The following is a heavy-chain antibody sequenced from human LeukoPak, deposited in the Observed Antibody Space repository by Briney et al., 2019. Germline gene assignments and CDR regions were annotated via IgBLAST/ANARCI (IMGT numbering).Heavy chain of an antibody. CDR1: GFTFIGYG. Sequence: GGSLRLSCAASGFTFIGYGMHWVRQAPGKGLEWVAFISYDGSDKYYADSVKGRFTISRDNSNNTLYLQMNSLRPEDTAVYYCAKSHSSGWYYFDYWGQGTLVTVSS. V-gene: IGHV3-30*18. J-gene: IGHJ4*02. D-gene: IGHD6-19*01. CDR2: ISYDGSDK. CDR3: AKSHSSGWYYFDY.